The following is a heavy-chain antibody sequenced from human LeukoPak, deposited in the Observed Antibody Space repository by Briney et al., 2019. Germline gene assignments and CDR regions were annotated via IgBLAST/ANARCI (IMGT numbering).Heavy chain of an antibody. CDR2: INNSGGAT. D-gene: IGHD3-3*01. V-gene: IGHV3-23*01. CDR3: ARDWRSPGGY. Sequence: AGGSLRLPCAASGFMFSNYAMTWVRQAPGKGLEWVSVINNSGGATFYADSVKGRFTISSDNSKNTVYLQMNSLRAEDTAVYYCARDWRSPGGYWGQGTLVTVSS. J-gene: IGHJ4*02. CDR1: GFMFSNYA.